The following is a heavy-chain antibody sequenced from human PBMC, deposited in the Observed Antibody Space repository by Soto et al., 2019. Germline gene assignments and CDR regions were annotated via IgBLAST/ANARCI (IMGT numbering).Heavy chain of an antibody. D-gene: IGHD3-22*01. CDR1: GFTFSSYA. CDR2: ISGSGGST. CDR3: AKVITAVEYYYYGMDV. J-gene: IGHJ6*02. Sequence: GSLRLSCAASGFTFSSYAMSWVRQAPGKGLEWVSAISGSGGSTYYADSVKGRFTISRDNSKNTLYLQMNSLRAEDTAVYYCAKVITAVEYYYYGMDVWGQGTTVTVSS. V-gene: IGHV3-23*01.